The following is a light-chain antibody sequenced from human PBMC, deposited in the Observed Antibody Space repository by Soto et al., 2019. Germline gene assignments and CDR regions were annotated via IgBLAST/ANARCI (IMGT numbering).Light chain of an antibody. J-gene: IGKJ1*01. V-gene: IGKV3-15*01. Sequence: EIVMTQSPATLSVSPGERVTLFCRASQSVTNNLAWYQQKPGQAPRLLFYGSSTKATGIPARFSGSGSGTEFTLTISSLQSEDFAIYYCQQYDNWPRTFGQGTKVDIK. CDR1: QSVTNN. CDR2: GSS. CDR3: QQYDNWPRT.